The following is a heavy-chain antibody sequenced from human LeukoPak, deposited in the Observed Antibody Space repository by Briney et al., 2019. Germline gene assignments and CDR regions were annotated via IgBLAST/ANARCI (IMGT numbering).Heavy chain of an antibody. CDR2: ISSSGSTI. V-gene: IGHV3-48*03. D-gene: IGHD3-10*01. CDR1: GFTFSSYE. CDR3: ARGVLEGSGSYFPYNWFDP. Sequence: GGSLRLSCAASGFTFSSYEMNWVRQAPGKWLEWVSYISSSGSTIYYADSVKGRFTISRDNAKNSLYLQMNSLRAEDTAVYYCARGVLEGSGSYFPYNWFDPWGQGTLVTVSS. J-gene: IGHJ5*02.